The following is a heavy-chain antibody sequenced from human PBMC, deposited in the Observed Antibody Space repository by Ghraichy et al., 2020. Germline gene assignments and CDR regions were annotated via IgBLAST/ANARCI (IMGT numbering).Heavy chain of an antibody. CDR2: IKQDGSEK. D-gene: IGHD2-15*01. CDR3: ARDGRGYCSGGSCYHNFAYGMDV. CDR1: GFTFSSYW. J-gene: IGHJ6*02. Sequence: GGSLRLSCAASGFTFSSYWMSWVRQAPGKGLEWVANIKQDGSEKYYVDSVKGRFTISRDNAKNSLYLQMNSLRAEDTAVYYCARDGRGYCSGGSCYHNFAYGMDVWGQGTTVTVSS. V-gene: IGHV3-7*01.